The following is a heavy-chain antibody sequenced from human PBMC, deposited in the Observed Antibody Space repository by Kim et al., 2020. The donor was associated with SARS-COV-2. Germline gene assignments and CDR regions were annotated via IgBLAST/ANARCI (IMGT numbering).Heavy chain of an antibody. V-gene: IGHV3-64*01. J-gene: IGHJ5*02. D-gene: IGHD3-10*01. Sequence: GGSTYYANSVKGRVTIYRDNAKNTLYLQMGSLRAEDMAVYYCARGRGFDPWGQGTLVTVSS. CDR2: GGST. CDR3: ARGRGFDP.